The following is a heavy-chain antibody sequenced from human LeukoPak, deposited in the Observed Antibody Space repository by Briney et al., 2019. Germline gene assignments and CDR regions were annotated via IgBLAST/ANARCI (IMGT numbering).Heavy chain of an antibody. D-gene: IGHD3-16*02. CDR3: ARGIMITFGGVIVDY. Sequence: SETLSLTCTISGGSISSSSYYWGWIRQPPAKGLEWSGEINHSGSTNYNPSLKSRVTISVDTSKNQFSLKLSSVTAADTAVYYCARGIMITFGGVIVDYWGQGTLVTVSS. CDR2: INHSGST. CDR1: GGSISSSSYY. J-gene: IGHJ4*02. V-gene: IGHV4-39*07.